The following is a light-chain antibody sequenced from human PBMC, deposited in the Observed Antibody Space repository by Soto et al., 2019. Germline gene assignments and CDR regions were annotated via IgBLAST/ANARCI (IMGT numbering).Light chain of an antibody. J-gene: IGKJ4*01. CDR2: LGS. V-gene: IGKV2-28*01. CDR3: MQALQTPVT. Sequence: DIVMTQSPLSLPVTPGEPASISCRSSQSLLHSNGYNCLDWYLQKPGQSPQLLIYLGSNRASGVTDRFSGSGSGTDFTLEISRVEAEDVGVYYCMQALQTPVTFGGGTKVEIK. CDR1: QSLLHSNGYNC.